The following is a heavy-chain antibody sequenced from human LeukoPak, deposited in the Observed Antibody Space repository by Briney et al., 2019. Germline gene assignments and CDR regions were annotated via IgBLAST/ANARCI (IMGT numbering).Heavy chain of an antibody. Sequence: PGGSLPHSCAASGFTSSSYWMSWVRQAPGKGLEWVANIKQDGSEKYYVDSVKGRFTISRDNAKNSLYLQMNSLRAEDTAVYYCARDRGSSGWYEFDYSGEGTLVTVSS. CDR2: IKQDGSEK. D-gene: IGHD6-19*01. V-gene: IGHV3-7*01. CDR1: GFTSSSYW. J-gene: IGHJ4*02. CDR3: ARDRGSSGWYEFDY.